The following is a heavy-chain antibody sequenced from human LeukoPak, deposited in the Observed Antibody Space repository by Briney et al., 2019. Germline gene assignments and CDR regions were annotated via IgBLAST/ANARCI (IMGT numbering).Heavy chain of an antibody. V-gene: IGHV3-9*02. J-gene: IGHJ4*02. Sequence: GGSLRLSCALSGFTSSSYWMHWVRQVPGKGLEWVSGISWNSGSIGYADSVKGRFTISRDNAKNSLYLQMNSLRAEDTALYYCAKAYYYDSRGYFDYWGQGTLVTVSS. CDR2: ISWNSGSI. CDR3: AKAYYYDSRGYFDY. CDR1: GFTSSSYW. D-gene: IGHD3-22*01.